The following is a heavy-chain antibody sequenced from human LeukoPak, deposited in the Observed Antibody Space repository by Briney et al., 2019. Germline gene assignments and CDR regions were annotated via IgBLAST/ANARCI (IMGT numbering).Heavy chain of an antibody. D-gene: IGHD2-2*01. CDR1: GFTVSSNY. CDR3: ARVPPKRYHLPYFDY. CDR2: IYRGGST. V-gene: IGHV3-66*02. Sequence: GGSLRLSCAASGFTVSSNYMSWVRQAPGKGLEWVSVIYRGGSTYYADSVKGRFTISTDNSKNQLYPQMNRLRAEDAAVSYCARVPPKRYHLPYFDYWGQGTLVTVSS. J-gene: IGHJ4*02.